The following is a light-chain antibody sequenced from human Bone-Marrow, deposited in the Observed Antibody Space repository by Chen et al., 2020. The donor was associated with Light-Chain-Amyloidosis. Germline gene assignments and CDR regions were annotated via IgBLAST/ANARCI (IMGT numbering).Light chain of an antibody. CDR1: IIGSTS. CDR3: QVWDRSSDRPV. Sequence: SYVLTQPSSVSVAPGQTATIACGGNIIGSTSVHWYQQTPGQAPLLVVYDDSYRPSGIPERLSGSNSGNTATLTISRVEAGDEADYYCQVWDRSSDRPVFGGGTKLTVL. CDR2: DDS. V-gene: IGLV3-21*02. J-gene: IGLJ3*02.